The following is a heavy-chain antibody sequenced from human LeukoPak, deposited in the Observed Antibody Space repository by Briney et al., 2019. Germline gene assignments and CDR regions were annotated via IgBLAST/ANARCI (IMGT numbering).Heavy chain of an antibody. CDR2: INPNSGGT. V-gene: IGHV1-2*02. Sequence: ASVKVSCKASGYTFTGYYMHWVRQAPGQGLEWMGWINPNSGGTNYAQKFQGRVTMTRDTSISTAYMELSRLRSDDTAVYYCARGPSRATITYYYYYMDVWGKGTTVTVSS. J-gene: IGHJ6*03. CDR1: GYTFTGYY. CDR3: ARGPSRATITYYYYYMDV. D-gene: IGHD5-24*01.